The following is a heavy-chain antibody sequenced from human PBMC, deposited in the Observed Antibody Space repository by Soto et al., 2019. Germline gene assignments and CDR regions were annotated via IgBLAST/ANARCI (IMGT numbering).Heavy chain of an antibody. V-gene: IGHV3-30*18. CDR1: GFTFSSYG. D-gene: IGHD3-10*01. CDR2: ISYAGNNK. CDR3: AKGFDFDY. J-gene: IGHJ4*02. Sequence: GGSLRLTCAGSGFTFSSYGMHWVRQAPGKGLEWVAVISYAGNNKYYADSVKGRFTISRDNSKNTLYLQMNSLRGEDTAVYYCAKGFDFDYWGQGT.